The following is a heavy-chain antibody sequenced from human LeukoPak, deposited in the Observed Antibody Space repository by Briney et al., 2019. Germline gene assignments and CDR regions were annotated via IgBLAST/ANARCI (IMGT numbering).Heavy chain of an antibody. CDR1: GDSFSSHY. J-gene: IGHJ4*02. Sequence: SETLSLTCAVSGDSFSSHYWTWIRQSPGTGLEWIGYISHIGRTNYNPSLKSRVTISIDTSKNQFSLKLRSVTAEDTAVYYCARGAAKYCSGGSCYSDYWGQGTLVTVSS. V-gene: IGHV4-59*11. D-gene: IGHD2-15*01. CDR2: ISHIGRT. CDR3: ARGAAKYCSGGSCYSDY.